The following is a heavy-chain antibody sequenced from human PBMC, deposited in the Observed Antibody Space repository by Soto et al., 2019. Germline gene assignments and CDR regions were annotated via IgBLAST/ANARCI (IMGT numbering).Heavy chain of an antibody. J-gene: IGHJ3*02. D-gene: IGHD6-13*01. Sequence: ASVKVSCKASGYTFTGYYMHWVRQAPGQGLEWMGWINPNSGGTNYAQKFQGRVTMTRDTSISTAYMELSRLRSDDTAVYYCARDPIAACTNDAFDIWGQGTLVTVSS. CDR2: INPNSGGT. V-gene: IGHV1-2*02. CDR1: GYTFTGYY. CDR3: ARDPIAACTNDAFDI.